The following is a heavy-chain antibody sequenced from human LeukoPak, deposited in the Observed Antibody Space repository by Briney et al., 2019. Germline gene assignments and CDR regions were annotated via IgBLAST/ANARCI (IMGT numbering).Heavy chain of an antibody. V-gene: IGHV4-34*01. D-gene: IGHD5-18*01. CDR2: INHSGST. J-gene: IGHJ4*02. CDR3: ARSPGYSYGYEDY. CDR1: GGSFSGYY. Sequence: SETLSLTCAVYGGSFSGYYWSWIRQPPGKGLEWIGEINHSGSTNYNPSLKSRVTISVDTSKNQFSLKLSSVTAADTAVHYCARSPGYSYGYEDYWGQGTLVTVSS.